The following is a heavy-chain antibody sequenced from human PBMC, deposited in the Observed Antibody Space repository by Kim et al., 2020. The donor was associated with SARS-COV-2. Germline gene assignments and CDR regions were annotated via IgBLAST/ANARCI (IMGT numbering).Heavy chain of an antibody. CDR2: T. J-gene: IGHJ4*02. CDR3: ATQIVGASFDY. D-gene: IGHD1-26*01. Sequence: TRYSPSFQGQVTISADKSISTAYLQWSSLKASDTAMYYCATQIVGASFDYWGQGTLLTVSS. V-gene: IGHV5-51*01.